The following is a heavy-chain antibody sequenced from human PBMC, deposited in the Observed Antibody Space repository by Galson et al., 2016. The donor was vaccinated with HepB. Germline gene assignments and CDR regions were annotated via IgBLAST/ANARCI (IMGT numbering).Heavy chain of an antibody. Sequence: SVKASCKASGYALNVHWVRQAPGQGLEWMGVIKTSGGDTRYAQMFQGRVTMTRDMSTSTVYMEVSSLRSEDTAMYYCAREYDKTYYFDFWGQGTLVTVFS. J-gene: IGHJ4*02. V-gene: IGHV1-46*01. CDR1: GYALN. CDR3: AREYDKTYYFDF. D-gene: IGHD3-22*01. CDR2: IKTSGGDT.